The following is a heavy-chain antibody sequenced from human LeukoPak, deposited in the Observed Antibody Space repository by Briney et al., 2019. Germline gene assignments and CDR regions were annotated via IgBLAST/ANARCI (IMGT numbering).Heavy chain of an antibody. V-gene: IGHV4-38-2*02. J-gene: IGHJ5*02. CDR2: IYHSGST. D-gene: IGHD2-15*01. CDR3: ARASGGRGTRILNWFDP. Sequence: SETLSLTCTVSGYSISSGYYWGWIRQPPGKGLEWIGSIYHSGSTYYNPSLKSRVTISVDTSKNQFSLKLSSVTAADTAVYYCARASGGRGTRILNWFDPWGQGTMVTVSS. CDR1: GYSISSGYY.